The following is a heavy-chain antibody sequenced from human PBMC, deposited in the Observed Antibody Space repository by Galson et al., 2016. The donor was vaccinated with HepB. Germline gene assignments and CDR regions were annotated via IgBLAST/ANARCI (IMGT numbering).Heavy chain of an antibody. V-gene: IGHV3-30*18. J-gene: IGHJ4*02. Sequence: SLRLSCAVSGFTFSRYGMCWVRPAPAKGLEWVALISYDGSNKYYADSVKGRLPISRDNSKNTLYLQRNSLRAEDTAVYYCAKEGCYYDSRGCGFDYWGQGTLVTVSS. D-gene: IGHD3-22*01. CDR2: ISYDGSNK. CDR1: GFTFSRYG. CDR3: AKEGCYYDSRGCGFDY.